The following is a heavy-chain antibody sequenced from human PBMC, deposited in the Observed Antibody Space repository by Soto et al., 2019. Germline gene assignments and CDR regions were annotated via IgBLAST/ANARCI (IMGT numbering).Heavy chain of an antibody. CDR1: GGSFSGYY. Sequence: SETLSLTCAVYGGSFSGYYWSWIRQPPGKGLEWIGEIDHSGSTNYNPSLKSRVTISVDTSKNQSSLKLSSVTAADTAVYYCARGGGPNYYMDVWGKGTTVTVSS. V-gene: IGHV4-34*01. J-gene: IGHJ6*03. CDR3: ARGGGPNYYMDV. D-gene: IGHD2-15*01. CDR2: IDHSGST.